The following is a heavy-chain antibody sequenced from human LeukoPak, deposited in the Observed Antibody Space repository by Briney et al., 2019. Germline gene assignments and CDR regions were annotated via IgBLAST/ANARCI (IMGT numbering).Heavy chain of an antibody. CDR1: GYTFTNHD. Sequence: ASVKVSCKTSGYTFTNHDIYWVRQAPGQGRECMGWISGYTGDTKYAQILQGRFTVTTETSTSTAYMELRSLTYDDTAVYYCARVDDYGEVCDYWGQGTLVTVSS. CDR3: ARVDDYGEVCDY. J-gene: IGHJ4*02. V-gene: IGHV1-18*01. D-gene: IGHD4-17*01. CDR2: ISGYTGDT.